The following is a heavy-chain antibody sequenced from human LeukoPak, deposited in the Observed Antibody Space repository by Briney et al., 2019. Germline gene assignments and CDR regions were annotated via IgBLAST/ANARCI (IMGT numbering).Heavy chain of an antibody. J-gene: IGHJ3*02. CDR2: ISGSDGST. CDR3: AKPVRPLDDFWSAYYLGAFDI. CDR1: GFTFSSFA. Sequence: PGGSLRLSCAASGFTFSSFALSWVRQAPGKGLDWVSAISGSDGSTYYADSVKGRFTISRDNSKNTLYLQMNSLRAEDTAVFYFAKPVRPLDDFWSAYYLGAFDIWGQGTMVTVSS. D-gene: IGHD3-3*01. V-gene: IGHV3-23*01.